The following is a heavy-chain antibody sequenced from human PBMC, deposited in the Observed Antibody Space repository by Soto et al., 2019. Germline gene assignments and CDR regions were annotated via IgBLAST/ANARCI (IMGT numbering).Heavy chain of an antibody. J-gene: IGHJ4*02. Sequence: QITLRESGPTRVKPTQTLTLTCTLSGFSLSARPVAVGWIRQPPGKALERLALIYWDDDKRYSPSLMSRLTITKDTSKNQVVLTMNNMDPLDTAIYYCVHRAGIDGNWNGGYFDYWGQGALVTVSS. CDR2: IYWDDDK. D-gene: IGHD1-1*01. CDR1: GFSLSARPVA. CDR3: VHRAGIDGNWNGGYFDY. V-gene: IGHV2-5*02.